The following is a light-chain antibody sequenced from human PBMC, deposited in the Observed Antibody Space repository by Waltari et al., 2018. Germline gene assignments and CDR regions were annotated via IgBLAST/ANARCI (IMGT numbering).Light chain of an antibody. CDR2: EDN. V-gene: IGLV6-57*03. CDR3: QSDDGNTWV. Sequence: NFMLTQPHSVSESPGKTVTISCTRSSGSFASNYVQWYQLRPGSAPTTVIYEDNQRPSGVPDRFSGSIDSSSNSASLTSSGLKTEDEADYYCQSDDGNTWVFGGGTKLTVL. CDR1: SGSFASNY. J-gene: IGLJ3*02.